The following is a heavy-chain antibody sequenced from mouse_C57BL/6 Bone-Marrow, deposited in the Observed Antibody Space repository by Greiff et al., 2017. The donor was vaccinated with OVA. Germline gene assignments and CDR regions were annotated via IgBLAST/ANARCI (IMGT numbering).Heavy chain of an antibody. D-gene: IGHD1-1*01. CDR2: IDPSDSYT. J-gene: IGHJ2*01. V-gene: IGHV1-69*01. CDR1: GYTFTSYW. CDR3: AREGYGSSYGYFDY. Sequence: VQLQQPGAELVMPGASVKLPCKASGYTFTSYWMHWVKQRPGQGLEWIGEIDPSDSYTNYNQKFKGKSTLTVDKSSSTAYMQLSSLTSEDSAVYYCAREGYGSSYGYFDYWGQGTTLTVSS.